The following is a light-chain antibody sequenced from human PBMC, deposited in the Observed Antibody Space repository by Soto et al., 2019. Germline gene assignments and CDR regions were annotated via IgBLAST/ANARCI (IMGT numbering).Light chain of an antibody. Sequence: DIVMTQSPLSLPVTPGEPASISCRSSQSLLHSNKNNYLDWYLQKPGQSPQLLIYLGSNRASGVPDRFCGSGSGTDFTLKISRVEAEDVGFYFCMQALQTPFTFGPGTKVEIK. CDR3: MQALQTPFT. CDR1: QSLLHSNKNNY. V-gene: IGKV2-28*01. J-gene: IGKJ3*01. CDR2: LGS.